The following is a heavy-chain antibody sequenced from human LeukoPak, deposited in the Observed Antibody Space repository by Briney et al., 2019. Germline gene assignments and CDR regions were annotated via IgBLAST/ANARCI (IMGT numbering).Heavy chain of an antibody. CDR3: AKSQSGGHFDS. CDR2: IYNSGST. J-gene: IGHJ4*02. Sequence: PSETLSLTCTVSGFSVTNTCYWAWIRQPPGKGLEWIGSIYNSGSTYYNPSLKSRVTMSVDTSKNQFSLNLTSVTAADTAVYFCAKSQSGGHFDSWGQGTLVTVSS. V-gene: IGHV4-38-2*02. CDR1: GFSVTNTCY. D-gene: IGHD2-15*01.